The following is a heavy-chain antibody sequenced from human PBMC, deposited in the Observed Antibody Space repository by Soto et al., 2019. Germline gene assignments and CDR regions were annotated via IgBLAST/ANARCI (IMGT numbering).Heavy chain of an antibody. CDR3: ARDSETYYYFQH. J-gene: IGHJ1*01. Sequence: SETLSLTCTVSGASISGHFWSWIRQPAGRGLEWMGRFYASGRTNYNPSLKSRVTMSVDTSKNQFSLRLNSVTAADTAVYFCARDSETYYYFQHWGQGSLVTVSS. CDR2: FYASGRT. D-gene: IGHD3-10*01. CDR1: GASISGHF. V-gene: IGHV4-4*07.